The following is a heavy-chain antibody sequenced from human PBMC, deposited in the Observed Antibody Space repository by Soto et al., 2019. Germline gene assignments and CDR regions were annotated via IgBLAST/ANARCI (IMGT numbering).Heavy chain of an antibody. V-gene: IGHV4-39*01. CDR3: GRLVGNSWIDY. J-gene: IGHJ4*02. D-gene: IGHD6-13*01. CDR1: GGSLRSSIYY. CDR2: IYYSGST. Sequence: SETMSLTCTVSGGSLRSSIYYWGWISQPPEKGLEWIGNIYYSGSTYYKPSLKNRGNINPDTSQNRFSLHLTSVTPEDTAFYYCGRLVGNSWIDYWGQGTLVTVSS.